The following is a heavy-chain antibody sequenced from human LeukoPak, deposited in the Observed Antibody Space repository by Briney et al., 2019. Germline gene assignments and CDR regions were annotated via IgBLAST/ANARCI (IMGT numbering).Heavy chain of an antibody. V-gene: IGHV1-69*13. CDR3: CVCSSTSCYLSYYYYGMDV. Sequence: GASVKVSCKASGGTFSSYAISWVRQAPGQGLEWMGGIIPIFGTANYAQKFQGRVTITADESTSTAYMELSSLRSEDTAVYYCCVCSSTSCYLSYYYYGMDVWGQGTTVTVSS. CDR1: GGTFSSYA. J-gene: IGHJ6*02. CDR2: IIPIFGTA. D-gene: IGHD2-2*01.